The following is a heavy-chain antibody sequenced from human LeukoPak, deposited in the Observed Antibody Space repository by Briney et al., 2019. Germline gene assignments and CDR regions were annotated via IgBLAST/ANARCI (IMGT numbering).Heavy chain of an antibody. J-gene: IGHJ4*02. D-gene: IGHD3-10*01. Sequence: PGGSLRLSCAASGFTFSSYWMTWVRQAPGKGLEWVANIKQDGSEKYYVDSVKGRFTISRDNAKNSLYLQMNSLRAEDTAVYYCARPYYYASGSSYFDYWGQGTLVTVSS. CDR2: IKQDGSEK. CDR3: ARPYYYASGSSYFDY. CDR1: GFTFSSYW. V-gene: IGHV3-7*02.